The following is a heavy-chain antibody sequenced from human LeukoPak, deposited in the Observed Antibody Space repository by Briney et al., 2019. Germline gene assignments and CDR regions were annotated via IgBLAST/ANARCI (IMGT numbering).Heavy chain of an antibody. CDR1: GGSISSGGYY. J-gene: IGHJ4*02. D-gene: IGHD3-22*01. V-gene: IGHV4-31*03. CDR3: ARQRDCYDTSGYDHFDY. Sequence: SETLSLTCTVSGGSISSGGYYWSWIRQHPGKGLEWIGYIYYSGSTYYNPSLKSRVTISVDTSKNQFSLRLSSVTAADTAVYFCARQRDCYDTSGYDHFDYWGQGTLVTVST. CDR2: IYYSGST.